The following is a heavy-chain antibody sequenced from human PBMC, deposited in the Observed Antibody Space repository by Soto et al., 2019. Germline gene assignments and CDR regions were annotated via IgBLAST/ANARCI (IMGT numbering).Heavy chain of an antibody. J-gene: IGHJ3*01. CDR1: GYTFISYY. CDR3: ATVYFDSSGYASGDAFAF. V-gene: IGHV1-46*01. CDR2: VDPSGGST. D-gene: IGHD3-22*01. Sequence: ASVKVSCKASGYTFISYYMHWVRQAPGQGLEWMGMVDPSGGSTRFAQNFQDRVTMTSDTSTSTVYMELSSLRSEDTAVYYCATVYFDSSGYASGDAFAFWGQGSLVIVSS.